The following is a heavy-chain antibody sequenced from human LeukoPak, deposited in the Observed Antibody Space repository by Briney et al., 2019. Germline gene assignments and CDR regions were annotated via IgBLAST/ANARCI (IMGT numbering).Heavy chain of an antibody. CDR1: GFTFSSYS. D-gene: IGHD2-21*02. J-gene: IGHJ3*02. CDR3: AREGQMTSDAFDI. V-gene: IGHV3-21*01. CDR2: ISSSSSYI. Sequence: GGSLRLSCAASGFTFSSYSMNWVRQAPGKGLEWVSSISSSSSYIYYADSVKGRFTISRDNAKNTLYLQMNNLRAEDTAVYYCAREGQMTSDAFDIWGQGTMVTVSS.